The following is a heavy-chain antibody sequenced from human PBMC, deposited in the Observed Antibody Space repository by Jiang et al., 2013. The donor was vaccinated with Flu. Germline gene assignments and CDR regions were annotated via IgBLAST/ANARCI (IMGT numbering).Heavy chain of an antibody. D-gene: IGHD5-24*01. V-gene: IGHV1-2*02. CDR3: VKDGYNSLLDY. CDR2: VNPNSGAT. Sequence: VQLVESGAEVKKPGASVKVSCKASGYTFTGYYIYWVRQAPGQGLEWMGWVNPNSGATWFAQKFQGRVTMTRDTSITTAYMELSRLTSDDTAVYYCVKDGYNSLLDYWGQGTLVTVSS. J-gene: IGHJ4*02. CDR1: GYTFTGYY.